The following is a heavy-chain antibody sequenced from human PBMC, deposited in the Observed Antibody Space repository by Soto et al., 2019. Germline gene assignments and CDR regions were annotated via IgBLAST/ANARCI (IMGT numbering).Heavy chain of an antibody. J-gene: IGHJ4*02. CDR1: GDTFNFYT. Sequence: QVQLVQSGADVQRPGSSVRVSCKASGDTFNFYTINWVRQAPGQGLQWMGRINPILSMSNYAPRFQGRVTMTADKSTRTAYMELSSLRSEDTAMYYCATSYGSGYRAFDSWGQGALVTVSS. CDR2: INPILSMS. CDR3: ATSYGSGYRAFDS. V-gene: IGHV1-69*02. D-gene: IGHD3-10*01.